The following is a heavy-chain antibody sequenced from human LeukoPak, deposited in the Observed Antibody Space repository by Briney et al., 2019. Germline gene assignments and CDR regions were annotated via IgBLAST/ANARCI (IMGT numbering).Heavy chain of an antibody. Sequence: GGSLRLSCAASGFTFSSYAMHWVRQAPGKGLEWVAVISYDGSNKYYADSVKGRFTISRDNSKNTLYLQMNSLRAEDTAVYYCARDYCGGDCYSDYYYGMDVLGQGTTVTVSS. CDR2: ISYDGSNK. CDR1: GFTFSSYA. D-gene: IGHD2-21*02. CDR3: ARDYCGGDCYSDYYYGMDV. V-gene: IGHV3-30-3*01. J-gene: IGHJ6*02.